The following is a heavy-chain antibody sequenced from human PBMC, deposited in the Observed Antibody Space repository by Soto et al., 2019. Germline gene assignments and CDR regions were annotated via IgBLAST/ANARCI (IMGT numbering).Heavy chain of an antibody. D-gene: IGHD6-25*01. CDR3: ARRKERSGPYYLDL. CDR2: MNPNNGNA. Sequence: ASEKVSCKASGFTFITYDFSWVRQAAGQGLEWMGWMNPNNGNAGFAQEFRGRINMTRNTSISTAYLELSSLRSDDSAVYFCARRKERSGPYYLDLWGQGTQVTVS. J-gene: IGHJ4*02. CDR1: GFTFITYD. V-gene: IGHV1-8*01.